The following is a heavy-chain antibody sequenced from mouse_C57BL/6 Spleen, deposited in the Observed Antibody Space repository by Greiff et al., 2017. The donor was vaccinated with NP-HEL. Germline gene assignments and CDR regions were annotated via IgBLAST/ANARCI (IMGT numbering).Heavy chain of an antibody. J-gene: IGHJ2*01. D-gene: IGHD2-10*02. CDR3: ARDRSISTGFDY. CDR1: GFTFSSYA. CDR2: ISDGGSYT. Sequence: EVHLVESGGGLVKPGGSLKLSCAASGFTFSSYAMSWVRQTPEKRLEWVATISDGGSYTYYPDNVKGRFTISRDNAKNNLYLQMSHLKSEDTAMYYCARDRSISTGFDYWGQGTTLTVSS. V-gene: IGHV5-4*01.